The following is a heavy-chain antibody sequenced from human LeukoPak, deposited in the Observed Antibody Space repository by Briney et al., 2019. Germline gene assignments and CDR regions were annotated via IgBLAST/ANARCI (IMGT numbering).Heavy chain of an antibody. V-gene: IGHV3-23*01. Sequence: GGSLRLSCAASGFTFSSYAMSWVRQAPGKGLEWVSAISGSGGSTYYADSVKGRFTISRDKSKHRMYLQTNSLRAEDTAVYYCAKDDYDFWSGYYGSGPFDYWGQGTLVTVSS. CDR2: ISGSGGST. D-gene: IGHD3-3*01. CDR1: GFTFSSYA. J-gene: IGHJ4*02. CDR3: AKDDYDFWSGYYGSGPFDY.